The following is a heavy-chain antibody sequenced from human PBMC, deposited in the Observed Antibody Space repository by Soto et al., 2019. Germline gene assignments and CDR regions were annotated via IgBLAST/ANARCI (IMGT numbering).Heavy chain of an antibody. J-gene: IGHJ4*02. CDR1: GYTFTSYG. CDR3: ARRYSSSSWSENFDY. Sequence: GASVKVSCKASGYTFTSYGISWVRQAPGQGLEWMGWISAYNGNTNYAQKLQGRVTMTTDTSTSIAYMELRSLRSDDTAVYYCARRYSSSSWSENFDYWGQGTLVTVSS. V-gene: IGHV1-18*01. CDR2: ISAYNGNT. D-gene: IGHD6-13*01.